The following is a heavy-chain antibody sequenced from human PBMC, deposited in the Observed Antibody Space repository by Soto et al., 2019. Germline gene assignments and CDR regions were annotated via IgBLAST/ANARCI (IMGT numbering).Heavy chain of an antibody. D-gene: IGHD1-26*01. CDR3: ANTADSGSYPPFDY. J-gene: IGHJ4*02. V-gene: IGHV3-30*18. CDR1: GFTFSSYG. CDR2: ISYDGSNK. Sequence: GGSLRLSCAASGFTFSSYGMHWVRQAPGKGLEWVAVISYDGSNKYYADSVKGRFTISRDNSKNTLYLQMNSLRAEDTAVYYCANTADSGSYPPFDYWGQGTQVTVSS.